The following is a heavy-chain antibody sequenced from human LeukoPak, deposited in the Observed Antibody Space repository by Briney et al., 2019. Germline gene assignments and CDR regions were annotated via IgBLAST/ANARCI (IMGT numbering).Heavy chain of an antibody. Sequence: GASLKVPCKASGYPFTSYDINWVRQATGKGLEWMGWMNPDSGNTGYAQKFQGRVTITRNTSITTTYMELSSLRSEDTAVYYCARRSAYGSGSYYVDYWGQGTLVTVSS. CDR2: MNPDSGNT. CDR1: GYPFTSYD. V-gene: IGHV1-8*03. D-gene: IGHD3-10*01. CDR3: ARRSAYGSGSYYVDY. J-gene: IGHJ4*02.